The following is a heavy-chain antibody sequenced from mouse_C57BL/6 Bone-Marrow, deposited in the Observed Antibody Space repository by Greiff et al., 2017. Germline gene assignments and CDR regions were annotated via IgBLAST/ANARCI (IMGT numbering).Heavy chain of an antibody. Sequence: QVQLQQPGAELVMPGASVKLSCKASGYTFTSYWMHWVKQRPGQGLEWIGDIDPSDSYTNYNQKFKGKSTLTVDKCSSTAYMQLRSLTSEDSAVYDCAREEGNDVGYAMDYWGQGTSVTVSS. D-gene: IGHD2-2*01. CDR1: GYTFTSYW. V-gene: IGHV1-69*01. CDR2: IDPSDSYT. J-gene: IGHJ4*01. CDR3: AREEGNDVGYAMDY.